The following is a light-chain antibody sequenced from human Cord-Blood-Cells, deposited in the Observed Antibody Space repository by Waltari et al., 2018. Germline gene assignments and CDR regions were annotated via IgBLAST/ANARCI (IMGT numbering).Light chain of an antibody. Sequence: IVLTQSPATLSLSPGERATLSCRASQSVSSYLAWYPQKPGQAPRLLIYDASNRATGIPARFSGSGSGTDFTLTISSLEPEDFAVYYCQQRSNWLLTFGGGTKVEIK. CDR2: DAS. CDR3: QQRSNWLLT. J-gene: IGKJ4*01. CDR1: QSVSSY. V-gene: IGKV3-11*01.